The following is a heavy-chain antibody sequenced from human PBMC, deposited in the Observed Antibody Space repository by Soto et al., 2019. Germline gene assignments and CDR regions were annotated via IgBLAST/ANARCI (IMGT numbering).Heavy chain of an antibody. V-gene: IGHV1-46*03. CDR3: ARDRDAGTNYYYYGMDV. J-gene: IGHJ6*02. CDR1: GYTFTSYY. Sequence: ASVKVSCKASGYTFTSYYMHWVRQAPGQGLEWMGIINPSGGSTNYAQKSQGRVTMTRDTSTSTVYMELSSLRSEDTALYYCARDRDAGTNYYYYGMDVWGQGTTVTVSS. CDR2: INPSGGST. D-gene: IGHD6-13*01.